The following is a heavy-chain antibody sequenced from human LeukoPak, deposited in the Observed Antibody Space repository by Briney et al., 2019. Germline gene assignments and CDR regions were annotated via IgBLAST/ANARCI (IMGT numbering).Heavy chain of an antibody. D-gene: IGHD2/OR15-2a*01. J-gene: IGHJ4*02. V-gene: IGHV3-23*01. CDR2: ISNTGSIA. CDR3: VTESFHF. Sequence: GGSLRLPCAASGFTFSRFAMNWVRQAPGKGLEWVGIISNTGSIASFADSVKGRFTISRDNSKNTVYLQMNSLRDDDTALYYCVTESFHFGGQGNLVVVSA. CDR1: GFTFSRFA.